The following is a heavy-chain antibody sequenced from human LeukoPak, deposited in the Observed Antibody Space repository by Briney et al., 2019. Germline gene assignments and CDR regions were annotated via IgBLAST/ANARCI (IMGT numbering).Heavy chain of an antibody. D-gene: IGHD1-26*01. CDR1: GGSISSYY. CDR2: IYYSGST. Sequence: SETLSLTCTVSGGSISSYYWSWIRQPPGKGLEWIGYIYYSGSTNYNPSLKSRVTISVDTSKNQFSLKLSSVTAADTAVYYCARSPDPESGSYPEWGQGTMVTVSS. V-gene: IGHV4-59*01. CDR3: ARSPDPESGSYPE. J-gene: IGHJ3*01.